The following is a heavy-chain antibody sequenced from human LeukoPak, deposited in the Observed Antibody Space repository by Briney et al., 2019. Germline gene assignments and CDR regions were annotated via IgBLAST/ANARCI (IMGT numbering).Heavy chain of an antibody. CDR1: GYTFTSYY. Sequence: GASVTVSCKASGYTFTSYYLHWMRQAPGQGLEWMGIVNPSGGTTNYAQKFQGRVTLTTDTSTNTAYMELRSLSSDDTAVYYCARSGGPGYSSGWYGELDYWGQGTLVTVSS. J-gene: IGHJ4*02. CDR3: ARSGGPGYSSGWYGELDY. V-gene: IGHV1-46*03. D-gene: IGHD6-19*01. CDR2: VNPSGGTT.